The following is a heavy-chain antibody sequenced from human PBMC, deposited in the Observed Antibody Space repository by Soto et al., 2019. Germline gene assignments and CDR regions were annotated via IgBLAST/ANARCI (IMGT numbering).Heavy chain of an antibody. CDR3: SKYAGVSRGVRSVSAY. CDR2: ISGTDGAT. J-gene: IGHJ6*03. D-gene: IGHD2-8*01. V-gene: IGHV3-23*01. Sequence: KGLEWVSTISGTDGATYYASFVKGRFTISRDNSQNILYLQMNNLRAEDTAIYYFSKYAGVSRGVRSVSAYRGKRTPVIV.